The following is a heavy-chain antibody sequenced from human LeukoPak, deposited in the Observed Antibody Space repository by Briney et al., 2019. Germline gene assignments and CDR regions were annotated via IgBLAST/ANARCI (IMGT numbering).Heavy chain of an antibody. CDR3: ARDRDSSGYYD. Sequence: GRSLRLSCAASGFTFSSYSMNWVRQAPGKGLEWVSSISSSSYIYYADSVKGRFTISRDNAKNSLYLQMNSLRAEDTAMYYCARDRDSSGYYDWGQGTLVTVSS. D-gene: IGHD3-22*01. CDR2: ISSSSYI. CDR1: GFTFSSYS. V-gene: IGHV3-21*01. J-gene: IGHJ4*02.